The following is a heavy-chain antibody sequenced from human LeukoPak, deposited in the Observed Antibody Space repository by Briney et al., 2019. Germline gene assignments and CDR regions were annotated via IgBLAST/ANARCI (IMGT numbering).Heavy chain of an antibody. D-gene: IGHD6-13*01. J-gene: IGHJ4*02. Sequence: ASVKVSCKASGYTFTGYYMHWVRQAPGQGLEWMGWINPNSGGTNYAQKFQGRVTMTRDTSISTAYMELSRLRSDDTAVYYCAREEPGIAPADTGAPFDYWGQGTLVTVSS. CDR3: AREEPGIAPADTGAPFDY. V-gene: IGHV1-2*02. CDR1: GYTFTGYY. CDR2: INPNSGGT.